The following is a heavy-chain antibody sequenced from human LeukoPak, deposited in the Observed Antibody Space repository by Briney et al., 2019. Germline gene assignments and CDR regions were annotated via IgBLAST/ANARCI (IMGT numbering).Heavy chain of an antibody. CDR2: ISGSGGST. D-gene: IGHD1-26*01. Sequence: PGGSLRLSCAASGLTFSSYAMSWVRQAPGKGLEWVSAISGSGGSTYYADSVKGRFTISRDNSKNTLYLQMNSLRAEDTAVYYCARVQSRATIGRWGQGTLVTVSS. CDR3: ARVQSRATIGR. V-gene: IGHV3-23*01. J-gene: IGHJ4*02. CDR1: GLTFSSYA.